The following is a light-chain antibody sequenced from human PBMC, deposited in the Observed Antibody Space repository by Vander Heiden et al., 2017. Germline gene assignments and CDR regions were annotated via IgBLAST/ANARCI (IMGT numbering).Light chain of an antibody. V-gene: IGKV3-11*01. J-gene: IGKJ2*01. CDR3: QQRSNWPPYT. CDR1: QSVSSY. Sequence: VLTHSQATLSLSPGERATLSCRASQSVSSYLAWYQQKPGQAPRLLIYDASNRATGIPARFSGSGSGTDFTLTISSLEPEDFAVYYCQQRSNWPPYTFGQGTKLEIK. CDR2: DAS.